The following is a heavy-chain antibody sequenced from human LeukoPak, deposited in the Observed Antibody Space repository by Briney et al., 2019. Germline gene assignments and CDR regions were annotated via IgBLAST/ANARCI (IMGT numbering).Heavy chain of an antibody. CDR1: GGTFSSYA. J-gene: IGHJ4*02. V-gene: IGHV1-69*13. CDR3: ARTSYCGGDCLDY. CDR2: IIPIFGTA. Sequence: SVKVSCKASGGTFSSYAISWVRQAPGQGLEWMGGIIPIFGTANYAQKFQGRVTITADESTSTAYMGLSSLRSEDTAVYYCARTSYCGGDCLDYWGQGTLVTVSS. D-gene: IGHD2-21*02.